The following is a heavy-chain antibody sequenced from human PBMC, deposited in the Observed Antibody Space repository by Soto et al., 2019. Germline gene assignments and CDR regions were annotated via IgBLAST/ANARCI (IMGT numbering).Heavy chain of an antibody. CDR2: IYSGGST. CDR1: GVTVSSNY. CDR3: ARAPSGWYYYYYYGMDV. Sequence: GGSLRLSCAASGVTVSSNYMSWVRQAPGKGLEWVSVIYSGGSTYYADSVKGRFTISRDNSKNTLYLQMNSLRAEDTAVYYCARAPSGWYYYYYYGMDVWGQGTTVTVSS. J-gene: IGHJ6*02. D-gene: IGHD6-19*01. V-gene: IGHV3-53*01.